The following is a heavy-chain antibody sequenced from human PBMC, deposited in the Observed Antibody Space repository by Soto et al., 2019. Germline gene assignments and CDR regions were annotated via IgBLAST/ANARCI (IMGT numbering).Heavy chain of an antibody. CDR1: GFTFSSYG. Sequence: GGSLRLSCSASGFTFSSYGIHWVRQAPGKGLEWLAVIWYNGNKKYYADSVKGRFTISRDNSKNTVYLQMNSLRAEDTAVYYCARDRDYFDTSGYYYHFDYWGQGTLVTVSS. V-gene: IGHV3-33*01. D-gene: IGHD3-22*01. J-gene: IGHJ4*02. CDR3: ARDRDYFDTSGYYYHFDY. CDR2: IWYNGNKK.